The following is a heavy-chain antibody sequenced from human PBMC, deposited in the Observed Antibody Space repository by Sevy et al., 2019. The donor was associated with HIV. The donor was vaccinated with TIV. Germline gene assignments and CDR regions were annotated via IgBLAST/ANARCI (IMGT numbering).Heavy chain of an antibody. Sequence: SQTLSLTCAISGDTVSSDSAAWNWIRQSPARGLEWLGRAYYRSTWHKDYATSLNSRMTINPDASKNQFSQQLNSVTPDDTAVYFCAREHNFVLDYWGQGILVTVSS. CDR1: GDTVSSDSAA. CDR2: AYYRSTWHK. J-gene: IGHJ4*02. V-gene: IGHV6-1*01. CDR3: AREHNFVLDY. D-gene: IGHD1-20*01.